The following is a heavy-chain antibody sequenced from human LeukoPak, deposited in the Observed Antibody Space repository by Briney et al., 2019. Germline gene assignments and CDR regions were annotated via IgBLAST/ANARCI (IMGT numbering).Heavy chain of an antibody. V-gene: IGHV3-43*02. Sequence: GGSLRLSCVASGLNFDDSAMHWVRQAPGKGLEWVSLISADGGSTFSADSVKGRFSISRDNSKNSLCLQMNSLRSEDTAMYYCAKESGKFDYWGQGTLVAVSS. CDR3: AKESGKFDY. CDR2: ISADGGST. J-gene: IGHJ4*02. CDR1: GLNFDDSA.